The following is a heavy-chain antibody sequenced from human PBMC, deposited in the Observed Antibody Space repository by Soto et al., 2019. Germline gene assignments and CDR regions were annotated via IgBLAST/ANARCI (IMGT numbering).Heavy chain of an antibody. D-gene: IGHD5-18*01. V-gene: IGHV1-46*01. CDR1: GYTFTSYY. CDR3: ARDRTQLWLRY. CDR2: INPSGGST. Sequence: QVQLVQSGAEVKKPGASVKVSCKASGYTFTSYYMHWVRQAPGQGLEWMGIINPSGGSTSYAQKFQGRGTMARDTSTSTGYMELSSLRSEDAAVYYCARDRTQLWLRYWGQGTLVTVSS. J-gene: IGHJ4*02.